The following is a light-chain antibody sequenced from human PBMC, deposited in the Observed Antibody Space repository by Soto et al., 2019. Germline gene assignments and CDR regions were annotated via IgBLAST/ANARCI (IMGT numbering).Light chain of an antibody. Sequence: SYELIQSPSVSVSPGQTARITCSGDALPKQYAYWYQQKAGQAPVLVIYKDSERPSGIPERFSGSSSGTTVTLTLSGVQAEDEADYYCQSADSSGTYYVFGTGTKVTVL. J-gene: IGLJ1*01. CDR3: QSADSSGTYYV. V-gene: IGLV3-25*03. CDR1: ALPKQY. CDR2: KDS.